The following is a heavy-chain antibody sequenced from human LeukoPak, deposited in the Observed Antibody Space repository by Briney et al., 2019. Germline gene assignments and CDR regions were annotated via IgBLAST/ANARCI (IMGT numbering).Heavy chain of an antibody. CDR3: ANEIRPNDY. CDR1: GFTFSSYA. Sequence: GGSLRLSCAASGFTFSSYAMTWVRQAPGKGLQWVSSITISGDDTYYADSVEGRFTISRDNSRSTLFLQMHSLRVDDTAVYYCANEIRPNDYWGQGTLVTVSS. J-gene: IGHJ4*02. CDR2: ITISGDDT. V-gene: IGHV3-23*01.